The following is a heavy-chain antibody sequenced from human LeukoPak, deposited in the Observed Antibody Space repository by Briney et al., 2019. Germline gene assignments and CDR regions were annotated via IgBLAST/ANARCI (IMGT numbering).Heavy chain of an antibody. J-gene: IGHJ4*02. V-gene: IGHV3-30*18. D-gene: IGHD1-7*01. CDR3: AKITGTTSEDY. CDR1: GFTFSSYG. CDR2: ISYDGSNK. Sequence: GGSLRLSCAASGFTFSSYGMPWARQAPGKGLGWVAVISYDGSNKYYADSVKGRFTISRDNSKNTLYLQMNSLRAEDTAVYYCAKITGTTSEDYWGQGTLVTVSS.